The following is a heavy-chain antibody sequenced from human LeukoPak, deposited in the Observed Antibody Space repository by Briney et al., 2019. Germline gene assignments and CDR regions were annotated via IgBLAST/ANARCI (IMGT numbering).Heavy chain of an antibody. CDR3: ARDVYCSSTSCYYFDY. CDR2: INSDGSST. V-gene: IGHV3-74*01. CDR1: GFTFSNYW. Sequence: PGGSLTLSCAASGFTFSNYWIHWVRQAPGKGLEWLSRINSDGSSTSYPDSVKGRFTISRDNAKNTPHLQMNSLRADDTAVYYCARDVYCSSTSCYYFDYWGQGTLVTVSS. D-gene: IGHD2-2*01. J-gene: IGHJ4*02.